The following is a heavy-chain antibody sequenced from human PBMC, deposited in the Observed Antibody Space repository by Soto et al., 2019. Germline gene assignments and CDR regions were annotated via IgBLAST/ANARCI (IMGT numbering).Heavy chain of an antibody. CDR1: GFTFSSYA. J-gene: IGHJ6*02. CDR2: ISGSGGST. V-gene: IGHV3-23*01. CDR3: ANHEIYYSYGMDV. Sequence: GGSLRLSCAASGFTFSSYAMSWVRQAPGKGLEWVSAISGSGGSTYYADSVKGRFTISRDNSKNTLYLQMNSLRAEDTAVYYCANHEIYYSYGMDVWGQGITVTVSS.